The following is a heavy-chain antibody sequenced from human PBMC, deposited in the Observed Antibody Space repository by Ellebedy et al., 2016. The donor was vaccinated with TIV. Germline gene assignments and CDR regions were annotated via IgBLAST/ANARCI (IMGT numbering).Heavy chain of an antibody. CDR3: ARKQYYYDSGSYGWFDR. Sequence: GESLKISXAASGFTFSSSSMSWVRQAPGKGLEWVANIKQDGSEEYYVDSVKGRFTISRDNAKSSIYLQMNSLRAEDTAVYYCARKQYYYDSGSYGWFDRWGQGTLVTVSS. D-gene: IGHD3-10*01. CDR2: IKQDGSEE. J-gene: IGHJ5*02. V-gene: IGHV3-7*01. CDR1: GFTFSSSS.